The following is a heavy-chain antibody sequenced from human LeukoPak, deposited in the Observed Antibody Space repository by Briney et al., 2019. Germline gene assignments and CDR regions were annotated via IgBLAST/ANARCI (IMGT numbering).Heavy chain of an antibody. CDR2: ISGSGGST. J-gene: IGHJ4*02. Sequence: GGSLRLSCAASGFTFSSYAMSWVRQAPGKGLEWVSAISGSGGSTYYADSVKGRFTICRDNSKNTLYLQMNSLRAEDTAVYYCAKDRVRWLQLFYFDYWGQGTLVTVSS. V-gene: IGHV3-23*01. CDR3: AKDRVRWLQLFYFDY. D-gene: IGHD5-24*01. CDR1: GFTFSSYA.